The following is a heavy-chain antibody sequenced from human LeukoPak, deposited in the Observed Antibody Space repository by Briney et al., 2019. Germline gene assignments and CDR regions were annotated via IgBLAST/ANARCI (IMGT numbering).Heavy chain of an antibody. D-gene: IGHD2-2*01. Sequence: PSETLSLTCTVSGGSISSYYWSWIRQPPGKGLEWIGRIYTSGSTNYNPSLKSRVTMSVDTSKNQFSLKLSSVTAADTAVYYCARDRRYCSSTSCFSGFDYWGQGTLVTVSS. CDR3: ARDRRYCSSTSCFSGFDY. V-gene: IGHV4-4*07. J-gene: IGHJ4*02. CDR1: GGSISSYY. CDR2: IYTSGST.